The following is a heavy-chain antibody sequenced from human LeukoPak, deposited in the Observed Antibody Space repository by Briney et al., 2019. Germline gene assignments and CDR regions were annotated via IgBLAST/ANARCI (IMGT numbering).Heavy chain of an antibody. J-gene: IGHJ4*02. Sequence: PSETLSLTCTVSGGSISSYYWSWIRQPPGKGLEWIGSIYHSGSTYYNPSLKSRVTISVDTSKNQFSLKLSSVTAADTAVYYCARDADYYDSSGNIDYWGQGTLVTVSS. D-gene: IGHD3-22*01. V-gene: IGHV4-38-2*02. CDR2: IYHSGST. CDR1: GGSISSYY. CDR3: ARDADYYDSSGNIDY.